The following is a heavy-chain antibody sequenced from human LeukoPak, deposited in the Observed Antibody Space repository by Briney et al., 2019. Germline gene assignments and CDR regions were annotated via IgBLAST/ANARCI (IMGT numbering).Heavy chain of an antibody. D-gene: IGHD6-6*01. CDR1: GGSFSGYY. V-gene: IGHV4-34*01. CDR3: AREAARRRGFDP. Sequence: PETLSLTCAVYGGSFSGYYWSWIRQPPGKGLEWIGEINHSGSTNYNPSLKSRVTISVDTSKNQFSLKLSSVTAADTAVYYCAREAARRRGFDPWGQGTLVTVSS. CDR2: INHSGST. J-gene: IGHJ5*02.